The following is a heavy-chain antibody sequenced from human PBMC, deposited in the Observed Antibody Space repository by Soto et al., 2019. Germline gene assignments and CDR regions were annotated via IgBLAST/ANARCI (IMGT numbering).Heavy chain of an antibody. V-gene: IGHV5-10-1*03. Sequence: EVQLVQSGAEVKKPGESLRISCKGSGYSFTSYWISWVRQMPGKGLEWMGRIDPSDSYTNYSPSFQGHVTISADKSISTAYLQWSSLKASDTAMYYCACLTYYYDSSGYYYGDDAFDIWGQGTMVTVSS. J-gene: IGHJ3*02. D-gene: IGHD3-22*01. CDR1: GYSFTSYW. CDR3: ACLTYYYDSSGYYYGDDAFDI. CDR2: IDPSDSYT.